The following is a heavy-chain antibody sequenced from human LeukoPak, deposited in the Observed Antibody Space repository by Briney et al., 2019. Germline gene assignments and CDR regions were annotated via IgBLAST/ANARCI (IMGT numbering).Heavy chain of an antibody. J-gene: IGHJ4*02. CDR1: GFTFSRYG. CDR2: IRYDGSNK. Sequence: GGSLRLSCAASGFTFSRYGMHWVRQAPGKGLEWVAFIRYDGSNKYYADSVKGRFTISRDNSENTLYLQMNSLRAEDTAVYYCAKGGKVRGVITPRFDYWGQGTLVTVSS. CDR3: AKGGKVRGVITPRFDY. D-gene: IGHD3-10*01. V-gene: IGHV3-30*02.